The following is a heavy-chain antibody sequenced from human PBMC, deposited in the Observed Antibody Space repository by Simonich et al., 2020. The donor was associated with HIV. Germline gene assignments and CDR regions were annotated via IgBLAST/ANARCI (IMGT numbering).Heavy chain of an antibody. D-gene: IGHD3-22*01. CDR1: GYTLTELS. V-gene: IGHV1-24*01. CDR2: INPKDGET. CDR3: AAVKYYYDSSGFSYDGVDV. J-gene: IGHJ3*01. Sequence: QVQLVQSGAEVKKPGASVKVSCKVSGYTLTELSMHWVRQAPGKGVEWMGGINPKDGETIYEQKFQGRVTMTEDSSTDTAHMELSSLTSEDTAVYFCAAVKYYYDSSGFSYDGVDVWGQGTMVTVSS.